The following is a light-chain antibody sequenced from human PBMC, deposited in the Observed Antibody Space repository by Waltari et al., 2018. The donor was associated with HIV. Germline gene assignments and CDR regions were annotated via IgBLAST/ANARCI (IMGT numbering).Light chain of an antibody. J-gene: IGLJ3*02. V-gene: IGLV2-14*01. CDR3: GSYTATNSKM. CDR1: TSDAYTYNY. Sequence: QSALTQPAYVSGSPGQSITISCTGPTSDAYTYNYVSWYQQHPDKVPTLIIYEVYFPASGVSNRFSASKSGNTASLTISGLQAEDEAVYYCGSYTATNSKMFGGGTKLTVL. CDR2: EVY.